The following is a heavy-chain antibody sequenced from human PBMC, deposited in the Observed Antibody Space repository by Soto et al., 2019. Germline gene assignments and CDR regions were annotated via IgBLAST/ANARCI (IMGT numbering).Heavy chain of an antibody. Sequence: GESLKISCQCSGYTFSNFWIGWVRQLPGKGLEWMGIIYPGDHETRYSPSFHGKVTISADKSINTAYLQWNSLEASDSAFYFCARSPRSSPYFDYWGQGALVTVS. J-gene: IGHJ4*02. CDR1: GYTFSNFW. CDR3: ARSPRSSPYFDY. D-gene: IGHD6-13*01. V-gene: IGHV5-51*01. CDR2: IYPGDHET.